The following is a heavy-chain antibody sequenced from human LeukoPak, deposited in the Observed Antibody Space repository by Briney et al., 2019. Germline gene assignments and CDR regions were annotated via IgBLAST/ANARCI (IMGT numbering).Heavy chain of an antibody. CDR1: GGSINSSSYY. J-gene: IGHJ4*02. Sequence: SETLSLTCTVSGGSINSSSYYWGWIRQPPGKGLEWIGSIFYSGNTYDNPSLKSRVTISVDTSKNQFSLKLSSVTAADTAVYYCARGSHSSSSSYFDYWGQGTLVTVSS. D-gene: IGHD6-6*01. CDR3: ARGSHSSSSSYFDY. CDR2: IFYSGNT. V-gene: IGHV4-39*07.